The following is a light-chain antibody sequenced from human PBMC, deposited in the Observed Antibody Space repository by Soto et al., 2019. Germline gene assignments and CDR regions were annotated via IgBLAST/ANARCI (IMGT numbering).Light chain of an antibody. J-gene: IGKJ1*01. CDR3: QQYGSSPT. Sequence: EIALTQSPGTLSLSPGERATLSCRSSQSVSSSYLAWYQQKPGQAPRLLLYDVSSRSTGIPDMFSGSGSGTDFTLYISSREPEAFEVYYCQQYGSSPTLGQVTKVEIK. V-gene: IGKV3-20*01. CDR1: QSVSSSY. CDR2: DVS.